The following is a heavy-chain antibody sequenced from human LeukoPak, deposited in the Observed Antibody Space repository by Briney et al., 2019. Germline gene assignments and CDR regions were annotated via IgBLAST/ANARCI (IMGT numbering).Heavy chain of an antibody. V-gene: IGHV4-59*01. J-gene: IGHJ4*02. Sequence: PSETLSLTCTVSGGSMSSYYWSWIRQPPGRGLEWIGYIYYSGSTNYNPSLKSRVTISVDTSKNQFSLKLSSVTAADTAVYYCSRRAITMVRGESYFDYWGQGTLVTVSS. D-gene: IGHD3-10*01. CDR2: IYYSGST. CDR1: GGSMSSYY. CDR3: SRRAITMVRGESYFDY.